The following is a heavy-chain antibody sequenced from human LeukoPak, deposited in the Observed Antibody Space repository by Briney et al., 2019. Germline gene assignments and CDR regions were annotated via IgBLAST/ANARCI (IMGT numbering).Heavy chain of an antibody. CDR2: IYSSGSA. J-gene: IGHJ4*02. CDR3: ARDLSWGAGEYYFDY. V-gene: IGHV4-4*07. CDR1: GGSVSGYC. D-gene: IGHD1-26*01. Sequence: PSETLSLTCTVSGGSVSGYCWGWIRQPAGKGLEWIGRIYSSGSANYNPSLKSRVTMSVDTSKNQFSLKLSSVTAADTAVYYCARDLSWGAGEYYFDYWGQGTLVTVSS.